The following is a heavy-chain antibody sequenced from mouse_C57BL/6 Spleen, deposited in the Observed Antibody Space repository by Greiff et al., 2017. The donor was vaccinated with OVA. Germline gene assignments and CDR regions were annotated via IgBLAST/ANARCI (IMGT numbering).Heavy chain of an antibody. CDR2: IHPNSGST. V-gene: IGHV1-64*01. CDR3: ARPLYQGAMDY. J-gene: IGHJ4*01. D-gene: IGHD2-1*01. Sequence: QVQLQQSGAELVKPGASVKLSCKASGYTFTSYWMHWVKQRPGQGLEWIGMIHPNSGSTNYNEKFKSKATLTLDKSSSTAYMQLSSLTSEDSAVYYCARPLYQGAMDYWGQGTSVTVSS. CDR1: GYTFTSYW.